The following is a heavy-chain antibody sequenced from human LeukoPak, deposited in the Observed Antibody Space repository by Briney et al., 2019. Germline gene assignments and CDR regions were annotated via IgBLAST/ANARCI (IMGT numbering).Heavy chain of an antibody. CDR2: IHHGGST. Sequence: PSETLSLTCTVSSYYITTGHYWGWIRQPPGKGLEWIANIHHGGSTYYNPSLKSRVTISVDTSKNQFSLKLNSVTAADTAVYYCARDLRGFDYWGQGTLVTVSS. V-gene: IGHV4-38-2*02. J-gene: IGHJ4*02. CDR3: ARDLRGFDY. CDR1: SYYITTGHY. D-gene: IGHD3-16*01.